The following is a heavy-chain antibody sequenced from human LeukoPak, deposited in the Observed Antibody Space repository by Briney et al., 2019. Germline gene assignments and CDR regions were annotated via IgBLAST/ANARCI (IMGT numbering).Heavy chain of an antibody. CDR2: ISSSGSTI. CDR3: ARDDDGYGGNSH. J-gene: IGHJ4*02. V-gene: IGHV3-48*03. D-gene: IGHD4-23*01. CDR1: GFTFRSYE. Sequence: GGSLRLSCVASGFTFRSYEMNWVRQAPGKGLEWVSDISSSGSTIYYADSVKGRFTISRDNAKNSLYLQMNSLRAEDTAVYYCARDDDGYGGNSHWGQGTLVTVSS.